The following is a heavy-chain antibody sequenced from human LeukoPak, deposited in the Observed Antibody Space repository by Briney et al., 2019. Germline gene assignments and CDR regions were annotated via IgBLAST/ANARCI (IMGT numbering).Heavy chain of an antibody. J-gene: IGHJ3*02. V-gene: IGHV1-18*01. CDR3: ARHYDAGKDDAFHI. CDR2: ISAYDGDT. Sequence: ASVKVSCKASGYTFTSYGISWVRQAPGQGLEWMGWISAYDGDTNYEQKVQGRVTMTTEASTNTAYMELRSLRSDDTAVYYCARHYDAGKDDAFHIWGQGTMVTVSS. D-gene: IGHD3-10*01. CDR1: GYTFTSYG.